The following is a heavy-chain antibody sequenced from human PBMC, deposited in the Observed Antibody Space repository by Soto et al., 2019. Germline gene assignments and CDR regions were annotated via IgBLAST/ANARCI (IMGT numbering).Heavy chain of an antibody. D-gene: IGHD2-21*01. CDR1: GFTFSSYS. V-gene: IGHV3-21*01. J-gene: IGHJ3*02. Sequence: GGSLRLSCAASGFTFSSYSMNWVRQAPGKGLEWVSSISSSSSYIYYADSVKGRFTISRDNTNNSLYLQMNSLRAEDTAVYYCARECPYCGGGAFDIWGQGTMVTVSS. CDR2: ISSSSSYI. CDR3: ARECPYCGGGAFDI.